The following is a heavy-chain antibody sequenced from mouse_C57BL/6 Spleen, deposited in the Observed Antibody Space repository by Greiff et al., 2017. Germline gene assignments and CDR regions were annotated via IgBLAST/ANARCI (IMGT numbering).Heavy chain of an antibody. Sequence: EVQLQQSGPELVKPGASVKISCKASGYTFTDSYMNWVKQSHGKSLEWIGDINPNNGGTSYNQKFKGKATLTVDTSSSTAYMELRSLTSEDSAVYYCARSGSSYYYGSSQFAYWGQGTLVTVSA. CDR3: ARSGSSYYYGSSQFAY. D-gene: IGHD1-1*01. J-gene: IGHJ3*01. V-gene: IGHV1-26*01. CDR1: GYTFTDSY. CDR2: INPNNGGT.